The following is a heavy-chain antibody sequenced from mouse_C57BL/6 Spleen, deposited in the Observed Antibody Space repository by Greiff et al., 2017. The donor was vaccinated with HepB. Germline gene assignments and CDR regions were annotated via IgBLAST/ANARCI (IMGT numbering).Heavy chain of an antibody. CDR1: GYAFSSYW. CDR2: IYPGDGDT. D-gene: IGHD1-1*01. V-gene: IGHV1-80*01. Sequence: VQLKQSGAELVKPGASVKISCKASGYAFSSYWMNWVKQRPGKGLEWIGQIYPGDGDTNYNGKFKGKATLTADKSSSTAYMQLSSLTSEDSAVYFCARGGTTVVPYFDYWGQGTTLTVSS. J-gene: IGHJ2*01. CDR3: ARGGTTVVPYFDY.